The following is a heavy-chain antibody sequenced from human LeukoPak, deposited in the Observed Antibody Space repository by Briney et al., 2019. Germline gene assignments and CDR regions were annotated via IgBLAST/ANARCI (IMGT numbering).Heavy chain of an antibody. D-gene: IGHD3-3*01. V-gene: IGHV3-23*01. CDR1: GFTFSSYA. CDR3: AKDRSPPFTIFGVVKEGKFDY. Sequence: GGSLRLSCAASGFTFSSYAMSWVRQAPGKGLEWVSAISGSGGSTYYADSVKGRFTISRDNSKNTLCLQMNSLRAEDTTVYYCAKDRSPPFTIFGVVKEGKFDYWGQGTLVTVSS. CDR2: ISGSGGST. J-gene: IGHJ4*02.